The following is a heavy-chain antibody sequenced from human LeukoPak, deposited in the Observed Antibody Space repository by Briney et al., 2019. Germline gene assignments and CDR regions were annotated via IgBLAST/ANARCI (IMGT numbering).Heavy chain of an antibody. V-gene: IGHV3-43*02. Sequence: AGSLSLSCAASGFTFDDYAMHWVRQAPGKGLEWVSLITGDGASTYYADSVKGRFTISRDNDKNSLYLQMNILRTEDTAFYYCAKVASGSWYLFDSGGGVSRVTVSS. J-gene: IGHJ4*02. CDR1: GFTFDDYA. CDR2: ITGDGAST. CDR3: AKVASGSWYLFDS. D-gene: IGHD6-13*01.